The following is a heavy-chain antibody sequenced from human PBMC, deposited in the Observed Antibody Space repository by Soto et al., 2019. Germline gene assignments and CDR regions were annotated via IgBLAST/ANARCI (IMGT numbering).Heavy chain of an antibody. Sequence: GGSLRLSCAASGFTFSSYAMHWVRQAPGKGLEWVAVISYDGSNKYYAYSVKGRFTISRDNSKNTLYLQMNSLRAEDTAVYYCARDRGIAARLRVRPRYGMDVWGQGTTVTV. V-gene: IGHV3-30-3*01. CDR2: ISYDGSNK. CDR1: GFTFSSYA. J-gene: IGHJ6*02. CDR3: ARDRGIAARLRVRPRYGMDV. D-gene: IGHD6-6*01.